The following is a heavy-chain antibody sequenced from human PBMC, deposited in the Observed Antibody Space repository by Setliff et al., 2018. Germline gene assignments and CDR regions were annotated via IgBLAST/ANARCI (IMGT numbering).Heavy chain of an antibody. Sequence: SVKVSCKASGGTFSSYAISWVRQAPGQGLEWMGGIIPIFGTANYAQKFQGRVTITADKSTSTAYMELSSLRSEDTAVYYCARGASLDVGTMVRGYFQHWGQGTRGTVSS. V-gene: IGHV1-69*06. J-gene: IGHJ1*01. CDR1: GGTFSSYA. CDR2: IIPIFGTA. D-gene: IGHD3-10*01. CDR3: ARGASLDVGTMVRGYFQH.